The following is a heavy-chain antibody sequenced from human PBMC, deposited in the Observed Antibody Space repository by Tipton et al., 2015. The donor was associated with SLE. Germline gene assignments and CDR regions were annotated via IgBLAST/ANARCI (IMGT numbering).Heavy chain of an antibody. V-gene: IGHV1-69*09. Sequence: QLVQSGAEVKKPGSSVKVSCKASGGTFSSYAISWVRQAPGQGLEWMGRIIPILGIANYAQKFQGRVTITANKSTSTAYMVLSSLRSEDTAVYCCARGTAEGDDYWGQGTLVTVSS. D-gene: IGHD3-16*01. CDR1: GGTFSSYA. CDR3: ARGTAEGDDY. CDR2: IIPILGIA. J-gene: IGHJ4*02.